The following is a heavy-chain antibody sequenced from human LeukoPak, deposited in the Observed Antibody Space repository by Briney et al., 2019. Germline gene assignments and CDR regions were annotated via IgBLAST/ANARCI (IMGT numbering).Heavy chain of an antibody. Sequence: GASVKVSCKASGYTFTSYAMYWVRQAPGQRLEWMGWINAGNGNTKYSQKFQGRVTITRDTSASTAYMELSRLRSDDTAVYYCARDVISGDQLFHWGQGTLVTVSS. J-gene: IGHJ4*02. CDR2: INAGNGNT. V-gene: IGHV1-3*01. CDR3: ARDVISGDQLFH. CDR1: GYTFTSYA. D-gene: IGHD6-6*01.